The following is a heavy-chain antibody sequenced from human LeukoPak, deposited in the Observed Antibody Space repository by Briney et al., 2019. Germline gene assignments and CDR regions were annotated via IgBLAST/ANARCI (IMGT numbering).Heavy chain of an antibody. CDR3: ASLDTAMVNSDY. CDR1: GFTFSSSW. CDR2: IKQDGSEK. V-gene: IGHV3-7*01. D-gene: IGHD5-18*01. Sequence: GESLRLSCAASGFTFSSSWMSWVRQAPGKGLEWVANIKQDGSEKHYVDSVKGRFTISRDNAKNSLYLQMNSLRAEDTAVYYCASLDTAMVNSDYWGQGTLVTVSS. J-gene: IGHJ4*02.